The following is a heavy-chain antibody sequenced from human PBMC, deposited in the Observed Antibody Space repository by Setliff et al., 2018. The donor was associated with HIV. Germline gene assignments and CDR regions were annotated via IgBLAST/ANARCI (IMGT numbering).Heavy chain of an antibody. CDR2: INHSGST. J-gene: IGHJ5*02. V-gene: IGHV4-34*01. D-gene: IGHD6-6*01. Sequence: PSETLSLTCAVYGGSFSGYYWSWIRQPPGKGLEWIGEINHSGSTNYNPSLKSRVTISVDTSKNQFSLKLSSVTAADTAVYYCARVRIAARPFCWFDPWGQGTLGTVPQ. CDR1: GGSFSGYY. CDR3: ARVRIAARPFCWFDP.